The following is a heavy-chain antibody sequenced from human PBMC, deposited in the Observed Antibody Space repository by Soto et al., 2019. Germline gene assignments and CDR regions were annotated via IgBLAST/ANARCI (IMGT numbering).Heavy chain of an antibody. CDR1: GFTVSSNY. Sequence: GGSLRLSCAASGFTVSSNYMSWVRQAPGKGLEWVSVIYSGGSTYYADSVKGRFTISRDNSKNTLYLQMNSLRAEDTAVYYCARDFPLYGSGSYYFNYWGQGTLVTVSS. CDR3: ARDFPLYGSGSYYFNY. CDR2: IYSGGST. D-gene: IGHD3-10*01. V-gene: IGHV3-66*01. J-gene: IGHJ4*02.